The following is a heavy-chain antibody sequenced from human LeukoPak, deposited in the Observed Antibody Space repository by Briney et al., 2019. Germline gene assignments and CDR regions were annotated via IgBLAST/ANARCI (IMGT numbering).Heavy chain of an antibody. CDR2: IYSGGST. V-gene: IGHV3-53*01. J-gene: IGHJ4*02. D-gene: IGHD1-26*01. Sequence: PGGSPRLSCAASGFTVSSNYMSWVRQAPGKGLEWVSVIYSGGSTYYADSVKGRFTISRDNSKNTLYLQMNSLRAEDTAVYYCARVYSGSYWGVFDYWGQGTLVTVSS. CDR1: GFTVSSNY. CDR3: ARVYSGSYWGVFDY.